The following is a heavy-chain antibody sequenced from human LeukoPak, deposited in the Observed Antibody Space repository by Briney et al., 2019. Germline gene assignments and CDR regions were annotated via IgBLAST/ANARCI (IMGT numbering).Heavy chain of an antibody. J-gene: IGHJ4*02. CDR2: IYHSGST. V-gene: IGHV4-30-2*01. CDR3: ARGWGGYFDY. CDR1: GGSISSGGYS. D-gene: IGHD3-3*01. Sequence: SETLSLTRAVSGGSISSGGYSWGWIRQPPGKGLEWIGYIYHSGSTYYNPSLKSRVTISVDRSKNQFSLKLSSVTAADTAVYYCARGWGGYFDYWGQGTLVTVSS.